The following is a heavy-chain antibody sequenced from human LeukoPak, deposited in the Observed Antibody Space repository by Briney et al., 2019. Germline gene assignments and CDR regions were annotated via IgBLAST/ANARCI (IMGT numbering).Heavy chain of an antibody. CDR2: IWYDGSNK. CDR1: GFTFGSYG. V-gene: IGHV3-33*01. J-gene: IGHJ6*03. Sequence: GGSLRLSCAASGFTFGSYGMHWVRQAPGKGLEWVAVIWYDGSNKYYADSVKGRFTISRDNSKNTLYLQMNSLRAEDTAVYYCARASKLYSSSWYFYYYYMDVWGKGTTVTVSS. CDR3: ARASKLYSSSWYFYYYYMDV. D-gene: IGHD6-13*01.